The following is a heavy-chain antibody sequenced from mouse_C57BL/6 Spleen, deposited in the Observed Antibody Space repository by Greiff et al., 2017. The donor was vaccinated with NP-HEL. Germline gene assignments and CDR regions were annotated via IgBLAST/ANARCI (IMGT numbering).Heavy chain of an antibody. CDR2: IYPGDGDT. D-gene: IGHD2-3*01. CDR3: ARWFYAMDY. V-gene: IGHV1-82*01. CDR1: GYAFSSSW. Sequence: VQLQQSGPELVKPGASVKISCKASGYAFSSSWMNWVKQRPGKGLEWIGRIYPGDGDTNYNGKFKGKATLTVNKSSSTAYMELRSLTSEDSAVYYCARWFYAMDYWGQGTSVTVSS. J-gene: IGHJ4*01.